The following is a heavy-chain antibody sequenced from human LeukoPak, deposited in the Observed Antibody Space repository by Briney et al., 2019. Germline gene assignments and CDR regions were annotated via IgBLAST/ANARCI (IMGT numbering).Heavy chain of an antibody. Sequence: ASVKVSCKASGYTFTSYYMHSVRQAPGHGLEWMGIINPSGGSTSYAQKFQGRVTMTRDTSTSTVYMELSSLRSKDTAVYYCAARRDYYDSSGYLPLDYWGQGTLVTVSS. D-gene: IGHD3-22*01. CDR3: AARRDYYDSSGYLPLDY. J-gene: IGHJ4*02. V-gene: IGHV1-46*03. CDR2: INPSGGST. CDR1: GYTFTSYY.